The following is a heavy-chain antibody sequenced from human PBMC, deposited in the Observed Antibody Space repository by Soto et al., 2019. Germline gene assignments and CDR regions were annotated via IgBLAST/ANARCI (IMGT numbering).Heavy chain of an antibody. CDR3: TRNYDFWSGYYHENXFDP. V-gene: IGHV3-73*01. CDR2: IRSKANSYAT. D-gene: IGHD3-3*01. CDR1: GFTFSGSA. Sequence: PGGSLRLSCAASGFTFSGSAMHWVRQSSGKGLEWVGRIRSKANSYATAYAASVKGRFTISRDDSKNTAYLQMNSLKTEDTAVYYCTRNYDFWSGYYHENXFDPWGQGTLVTVSS. J-gene: IGHJ5*02.